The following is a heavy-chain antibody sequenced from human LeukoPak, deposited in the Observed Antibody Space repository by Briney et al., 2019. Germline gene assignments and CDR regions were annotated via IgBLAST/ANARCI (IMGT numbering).Heavy chain of an antibody. Sequence: GASVKVSCKASGYTFTSYGISWVRQAPGQGLEWMGWISAYNGNTNYAQKLQGRVTMTTDTSTSTVYMELSSLRSEDTAVYYCARRGWYDRKDAFDIWGQGTMVTVSS. CDR3: ARRGWYDRKDAFDI. J-gene: IGHJ3*02. CDR2: ISAYNGNT. CDR1: GYTFTSYG. D-gene: IGHD3-22*01. V-gene: IGHV1-18*01.